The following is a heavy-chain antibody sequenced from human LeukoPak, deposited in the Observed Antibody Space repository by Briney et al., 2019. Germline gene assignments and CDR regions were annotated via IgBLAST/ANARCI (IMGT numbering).Heavy chain of an antibody. D-gene: IGHD6-19*01. J-gene: IGHJ4*02. V-gene: IGHV3-7*01. Sequence: GGSPRLSSAPSRFTPTSYWMTSVPQSPGKGLEWVANIEQGVSAKWYVDSVKGRFTISRDNAKNSLYLQMNSLRAEDTAVYYCARDKIAVAGLDYWGQGTLVTVSS. CDR1: RFTPTSYW. CDR3: ARDKIAVAGLDY. CDR2: IEQGVSAK.